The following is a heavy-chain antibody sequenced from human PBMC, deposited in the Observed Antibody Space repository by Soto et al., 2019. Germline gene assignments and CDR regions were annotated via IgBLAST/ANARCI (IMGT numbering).Heavy chain of an antibody. D-gene: IGHD2-21*01. CDR3: ARDQGFRVVINSNWFDP. CDR1: GYTFSRYG. CDR2: ISAYNGNT. Sequence: SVKVSCQASGYTFSRYGIMWVRQAPGQGLEWMGWISAYNGNTNSAEKLRGRLTMTTDASTTTAYMELRSLRSDDTAIYYCARDQGFRVVINSNWFDPWGQGTLVTVSS. J-gene: IGHJ5*02. V-gene: IGHV1-18*01.